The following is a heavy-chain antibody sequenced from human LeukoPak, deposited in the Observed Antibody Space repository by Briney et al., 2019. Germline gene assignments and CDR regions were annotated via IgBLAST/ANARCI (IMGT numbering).Heavy chain of an antibody. V-gene: IGHV3-30*02. CDR3: ARDRDISGHYGWFDP. CDR1: GFTFSSYG. D-gene: IGHD3-22*01. Sequence: GGSLRLSCAASGFTFSSYGMHWVRQAPGKGLEWVAFIRYDGSNKYYADSVKGRFTISRDNSKNTLYLQMNSLRAEDTAVYYCARDRDISGHYGWFDPWGQGTLVTASS. CDR2: IRYDGSNK. J-gene: IGHJ5*02.